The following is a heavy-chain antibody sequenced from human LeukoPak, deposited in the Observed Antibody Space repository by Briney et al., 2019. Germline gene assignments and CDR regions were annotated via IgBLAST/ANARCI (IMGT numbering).Heavy chain of an antibody. CDR3: ATSETGPFDSGSYWFDP. D-gene: IGHD1-26*01. V-gene: IGHV4-39*07. CDR1: GGSISSSSYY. Sequence: PSETLSLTCTVSGGSISSSSYYWGWIRQPPGKGLEWIGSIYYSGSTYYNPSLKSRVTISVDTSKNQFSLKLSSVTAADTAVYYCATSETGPFDSGSYWFDPWGQGTLVTVSS. J-gene: IGHJ5*02. CDR2: IYYSGST.